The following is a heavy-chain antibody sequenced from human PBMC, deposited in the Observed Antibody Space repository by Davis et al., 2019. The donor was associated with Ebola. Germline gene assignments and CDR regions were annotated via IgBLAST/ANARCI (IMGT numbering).Heavy chain of an antibody. Sequence: PGGSLRLSCTVSGGSISSYYWSWIRQPPGKGLEWIGYIYYSGSTNYNPSLKSRVTISVDTSKNQFSLKLSSVTAADTAVYYCASGEIGGLGIVVFGPTYWGQGTLVTVSS. CDR3: ASGEIGGLGIVVFGPTY. V-gene: IGHV4-59*08. J-gene: IGHJ4*02. CDR1: GGSISSYY. D-gene: IGHD3-22*01. CDR2: IYYSGST.